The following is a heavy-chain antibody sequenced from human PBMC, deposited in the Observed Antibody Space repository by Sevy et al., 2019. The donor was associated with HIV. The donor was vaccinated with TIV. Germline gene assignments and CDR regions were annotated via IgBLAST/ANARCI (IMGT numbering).Heavy chain of an antibody. J-gene: IGHJ4*02. Sequence: SETLSLTCTVSGGSISSSSYYWGWIRQPPGKGLEWIAIIYYSGNTYYNPSLKSRVSIFLDTSKNQFSLRLSPVTAADTALYYCARLSLSRGVTTGSYYFDYWGQGTLVTVSS. V-gene: IGHV4-39*01. CDR2: IYYSGNT. D-gene: IGHD1-1*01. CDR3: ARLSLSRGVTTGSYYFDY. CDR1: GGSISSSSYY.